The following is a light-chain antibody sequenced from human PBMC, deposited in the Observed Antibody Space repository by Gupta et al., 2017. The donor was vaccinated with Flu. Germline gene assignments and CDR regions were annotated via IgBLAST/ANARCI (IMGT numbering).Light chain of an antibody. V-gene: IGLV2-11*01. CDR3: SSHAGRVTWV. J-gene: IGLJ1*01. CDR2: DVT. CDR1: SNDVGGSNR. Sequence: QPAPTQPRPVSGSPGQSVTISCTGTSNDVGGSNRVSWYEQRPGEAPKLILYDVTERPSGVPDRFSGSKSGNTASLTISGLQADDEADYYCSSHAGRVTWVFGTGTTVTVL.